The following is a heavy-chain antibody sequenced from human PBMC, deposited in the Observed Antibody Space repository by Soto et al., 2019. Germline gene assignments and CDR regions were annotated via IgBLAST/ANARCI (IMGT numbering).Heavy chain of an antibody. Sequence: GGSLRLSCVASGFSFTAYAMNWVRQAPGKGLEWVSAVSGSGARTYYADSVKGRFTISRDNSKNTLYLQMNTLRAEDTAVYYCAKEITEVDYWGQGTMVTVSS. J-gene: IGHJ4*02. D-gene: IGHD3-10*01. V-gene: IGHV3-23*01. CDR2: VSGSGART. CDR3: AKEITEVDY. CDR1: GFSFTAYA.